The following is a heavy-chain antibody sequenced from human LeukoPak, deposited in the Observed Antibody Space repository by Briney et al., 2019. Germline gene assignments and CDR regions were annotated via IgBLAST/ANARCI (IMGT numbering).Heavy chain of an antibody. D-gene: IGHD1/OR15-1a*01. CDR1: RYTFTSYY. Sequence: GASVKVSCKASRYTFTSYYMHWVRQAPGQGLEWMGIINPSGGSTSYAQKFQGRVTMTRDTSTSTVYMELSSLRSEDTAVYFCAQDIPIEQVPGLGPGYWGQGTLVTVSS. J-gene: IGHJ4*02. CDR2: INPSGGST. CDR3: AQDIPIEQVPGLGPGY. V-gene: IGHV1-46*01.